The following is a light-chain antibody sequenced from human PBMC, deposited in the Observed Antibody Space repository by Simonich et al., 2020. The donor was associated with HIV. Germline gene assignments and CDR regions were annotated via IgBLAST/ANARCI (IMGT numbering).Light chain of an antibody. J-gene: IGLJ1*01. CDR2: DDS. CDR1: NIGIKS. V-gene: IGLV3-21*03. CDR3: QVWDRLSDHYV. Sequence: SYVLTQPPSMSVAPGKTARITCGGKNIGIKSVHWYQQKPGQAPVLVVYDDSDRPSGIPERFSGSNSGNTATLIISRVEAGDEADYYCQVWDRLSDHYVFGTGTEVTVL.